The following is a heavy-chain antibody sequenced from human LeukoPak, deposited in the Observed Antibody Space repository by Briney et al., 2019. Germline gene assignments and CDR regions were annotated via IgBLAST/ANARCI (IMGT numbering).Heavy chain of an antibody. CDR3: ARGARPIIVVVPAAVAGAGHYYYMDV. Sequence: GASVRVSCKASGYTFTGYYMHWVRQAPGQGLEWMGWINPNSGGTNYAQKFQGRVTMTRDTSISTAYMELSRLRSDDTAVYYCARGARPIIVVVPAAVAGAGHYYYMDVWGKGTTVTISS. V-gene: IGHV1-2*02. J-gene: IGHJ6*03. CDR1: GYTFTGYY. CDR2: INPNSGGT. D-gene: IGHD2-2*01.